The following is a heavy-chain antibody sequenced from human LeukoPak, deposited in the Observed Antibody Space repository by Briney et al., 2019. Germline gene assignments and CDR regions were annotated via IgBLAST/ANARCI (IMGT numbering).Heavy chain of an antibody. J-gene: IGHJ4*02. CDR1: RFTFSSYG. CDR2: IWYDGSNK. Sequence: GRSLRLSCAASRFTFSSYGMHWVRQAPGKGLEWVAVIWYDGSNKYYADSVKGRFTISRDNSKNTLYLQMNSLRAENTAVYYCARDRPPIAVAGREGYYFDYWGQGTLVTVSS. V-gene: IGHV3-33*01. D-gene: IGHD6-19*01. CDR3: ARDRPPIAVAGREGYYFDY.